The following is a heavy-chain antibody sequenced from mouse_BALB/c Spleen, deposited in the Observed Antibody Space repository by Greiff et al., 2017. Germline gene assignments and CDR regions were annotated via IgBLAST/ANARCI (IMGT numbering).Heavy chain of an antibody. J-gene: IGHJ4*01. CDR1: GFTFSSYG. Sequence: EVMLVESGGDLVKPGGSLKLSCAASGFTFSSYGMSWVRQTPDKRLEWVATISSGGSYTYYPDSVKGRFTISRDNAKNTLYLQMSSLKSEDTAMYYCARSLGTTDAMDYWGQGTSVTVSS. CDR3: ARSLGTTDAMDY. D-gene: IGHD2-14*01. CDR2: ISSGGSYT. V-gene: IGHV5-6*01.